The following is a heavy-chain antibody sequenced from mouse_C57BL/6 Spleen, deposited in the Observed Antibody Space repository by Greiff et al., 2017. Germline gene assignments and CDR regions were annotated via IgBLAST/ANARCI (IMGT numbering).Heavy chain of an antibody. CDR1: GYTFTSYW. J-gene: IGHJ1*03. V-gene: IGHV1-69*01. CDR3: ASADGSCDNWYFDV. D-gene: IGHD1-1*02. CDR2: IVPAGGYT. Sequence: QVQLQQPGAELVMPGASVKLSCKASGYTFTSYWMHWVKQRPGQGLEWIGWIVPAGGYTNYNQKFKGKSTLTVDKSSSTAYMQLSSLTSEDSAVYYCASADGSCDNWYFDVWGTGTTVTVSS.